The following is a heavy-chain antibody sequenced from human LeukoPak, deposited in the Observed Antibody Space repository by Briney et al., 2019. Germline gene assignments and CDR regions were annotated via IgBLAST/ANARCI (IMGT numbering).Heavy chain of an antibody. CDR3: AKDRYGKYSSSSNFDY. V-gene: IGHV3-74*01. Sequence: GGSLRLSCAASGFTFSSSWMHWVRQTAGEGLVWVSRINPDGRTTTYADSVKGRFTISRDNSKNTLYLQMNSLRAEDTAVYYCAKDRYGKYSSSSNFDYWGQGTLVTVSS. D-gene: IGHD6-6*01. CDR1: GFTFSSSW. J-gene: IGHJ4*02. CDR2: INPDGRTT.